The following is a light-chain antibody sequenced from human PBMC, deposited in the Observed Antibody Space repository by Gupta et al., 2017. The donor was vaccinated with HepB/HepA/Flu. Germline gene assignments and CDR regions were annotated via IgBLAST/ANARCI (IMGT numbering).Light chain of an antibody. J-gene: IGLJ2*01. CDR2: DVT. CDR1: SSDVGDHNY. CDR3: RSYTNSSTLV. Sequence: QSALTQPASVSGSPGQSITISCTGTSSDVGDHNYVSWYQQHPGKAPKLMIYDVTNRPSGVSNRFSGSKAGNTASPTISGLQAEDEADYYCRSYTNSSTLVFGGGTKLTVL. V-gene: IGLV2-14*03.